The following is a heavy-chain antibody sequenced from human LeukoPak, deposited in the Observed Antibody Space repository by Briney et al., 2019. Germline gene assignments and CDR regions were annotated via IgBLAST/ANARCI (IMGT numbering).Heavy chain of an antibody. CDR3: IRDLFDDYSLDY. D-gene: IGHD3-16*01. V-gene: IGHV3-21*01. J-gene: IGHJ4*02. CDR2: INSYSSLM. CDR1: GFTFSTYS. Sequence: GGSLRLSCAASGFTFSTYSMNWVRQAPGKGLEWVSSINSYSSLMYYAESVKGRFTISRDNARNSLYLQMNSLRAEDTAVYYCIRDLFDDYSLDYWGQGTLVTVSS.